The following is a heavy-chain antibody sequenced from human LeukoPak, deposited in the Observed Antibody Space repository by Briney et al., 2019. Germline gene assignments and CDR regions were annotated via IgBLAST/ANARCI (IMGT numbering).Heavy chain of an antibody. J-gene: IGHJ4*02. CDR2: IYPGDSDT. D-gene: IGHD6-13*01. V-gene: IGHV5-51*01. CDR3: ARYGIAAAVTFDY. CDR1: GYSFTSYW. Sequence: GESLKISCKGSGYSFTSYWIGWVRQMPGKGLEWMGIIYPGDSDTRYSPSFQGQVTISADKSISTAYLQWSSLKASDTAMYCCARYGIAAAVTFDYWGQGTLVTVSS.